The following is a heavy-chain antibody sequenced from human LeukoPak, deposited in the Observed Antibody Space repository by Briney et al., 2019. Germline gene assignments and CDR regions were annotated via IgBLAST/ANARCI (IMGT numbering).Heavy chain of an antibody. CDR1: GYTFTGYY. Sequence: ASVKVSSKASGYTFTGYYMHWGRHTPGQGLERRGRINPNSGGTNYAQKLQGRVTMTRDTSISTAYMELSRLRSDDTAVYYCARDSHSSGWYLIGYWGQGTLVTVSS. V-gene: IGHV1-2*06. CDR2: INPNSGGT. D-gene: IGHD6-19*01. CDR3: ARDSHSSGWYLIGY. J-gene: IGHJ4*02.